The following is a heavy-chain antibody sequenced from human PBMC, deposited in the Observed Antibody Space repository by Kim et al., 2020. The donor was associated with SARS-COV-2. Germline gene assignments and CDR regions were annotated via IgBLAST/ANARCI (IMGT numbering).Heavy chain of an antibody. CDR2: TYYRSKWFN. CDR3: AREIVITGTILYGMDV. D-gene: IGHD1-7*01. J-gene: IGHJ6*02. V-gene: IGHV6-1*01. CDR1: GDSVSSNSAA. Sequence: SQTLSLTCAISGDSVSSNSAAWNWIRQSPSRGLEWLGRTYYRSKWFNDYAVSVKSRLTINPDTSKNQFSLQLNSVTPEDTAVYYCAREIVITGTILYGMDVWGQGTTVTVSS.